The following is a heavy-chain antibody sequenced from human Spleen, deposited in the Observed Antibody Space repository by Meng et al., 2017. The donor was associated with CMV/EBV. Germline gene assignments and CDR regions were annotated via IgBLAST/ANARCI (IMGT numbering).Heavy chain of an antibody. CDR1: GGSLSGDY. CDR2: INHSGST. CDR3: ARVRGTHLKKDIVLVPAARRGKDWFDP. Sequence: GSLRLSCAVYGGSLSGDYWSWIRQPPGKGLEWIGEINHSGSTNYNPSLKSRVTISVDTSKNQFSLKLSSVTAADTAVYYCARVRGTHLKKDIVLVPAARRGKDWFDPWGQGTLVTVSS. D-gene: IGHD2-2*01. J-gene: IGHJ5*02. V-gene: IGHV4-34*01.